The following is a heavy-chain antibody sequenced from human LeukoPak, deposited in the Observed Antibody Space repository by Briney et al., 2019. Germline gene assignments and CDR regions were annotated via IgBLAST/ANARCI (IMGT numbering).Heavy chain of an antibody. CDR2: ISSSGSTI. CDR1: GFTFSSYE. Sequence: QSGGSLRLSCAASGFTFSSYEMNWVRQAPGKGLEWVSYISSSGSTIYYADSVKGRFTISRDNAKNSLYLQMNSLRAEDTAVYYCARGRADYCDSSTLGYWGQGTLVTVSS. D-gene: IGHD3-22*01. V-gene: IGHV3-48*03. J-gene: IGHJ4*02. CDR3: ARGRADYCDSSTLGY.